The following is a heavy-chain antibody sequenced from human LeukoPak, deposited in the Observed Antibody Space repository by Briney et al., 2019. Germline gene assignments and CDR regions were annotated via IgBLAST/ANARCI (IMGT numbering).Heavy chain of an antibody. CDR1: GYSISSGYY. J-gene: IGHJ4*02. CDR2: IYHSGST. D-gene: IGHD6-19*01. Sequence: SETLSLTCTISGYSISSGYYWGWIRQPPGKGLEWIGSIYHSGSTYYNPSLKSRVTISLDTSENQFSLRLSSVTAADTAVYYCARDLYSSGWGYFDYWGQGTLVTVSS. CDR3: ARDLYSSGWGYFDY. V-gene: IGHV4-38-2*02.